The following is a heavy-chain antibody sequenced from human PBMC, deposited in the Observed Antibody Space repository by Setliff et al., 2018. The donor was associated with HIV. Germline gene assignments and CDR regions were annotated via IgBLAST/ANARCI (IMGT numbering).Heavy chain of an antibody. CDR1: GGSINSYY. CDR2: IYTTGST. Sequence: SETLSLTCTVSGGSINSYYWSWIRQPAGKGLEWIGRIYTTGSTNYNPSLKSRVTMSIDTSKNQFSLKMTSVTAADTAVYYCARDAAFGGSSWYYYGMDVWGQGTTVTVSS. J-gene: IGHJ6*02. V-gene: IGHV4-4*07. CDR3: ARDAAFGGSSWYYYGMDV. D-gene: IGHD6-13*01.